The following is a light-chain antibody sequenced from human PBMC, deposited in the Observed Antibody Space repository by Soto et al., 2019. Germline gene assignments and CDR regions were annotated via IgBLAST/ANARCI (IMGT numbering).Light chain of an antibody. CDR1: SSDDGSYNL. Sequence: QSALTQPASVSGSPGQSITISCTGTSSDDGSYNLVSWYQQYPGKAPKLMIYEDDERPSGVSNRFSGSKSGNTASLTISGLQAEDEADYYCYSYAVRSTSVFGGGTKVTVL. CDR3: YSYAVRSTSV. CDR2: EDD. V-gene: IGLV2-23*01. J-gene: IGLJ2*01.